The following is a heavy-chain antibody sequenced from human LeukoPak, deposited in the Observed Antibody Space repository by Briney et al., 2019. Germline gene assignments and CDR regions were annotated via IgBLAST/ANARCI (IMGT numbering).Heavy chain of an antibody. J-gene: IGHJ5*02. Sequence: ASVKVSCKASGGTFSSYAISWVRQAPGQGLEWMGRIIPIFGTANYAQKFQGRVTITTDESTSTAYMELSSLRSEDTAEYYCARGKIVVVPAADNWFDPWGQGTLVTVSS. CDR3: ARGKIVVVPAADNWFDP. V-gene: IGHV1-69*05. D-gene: IGHD2-2*01. CDR2: IIPIFGTA. CDR1: GGTFSSYA.